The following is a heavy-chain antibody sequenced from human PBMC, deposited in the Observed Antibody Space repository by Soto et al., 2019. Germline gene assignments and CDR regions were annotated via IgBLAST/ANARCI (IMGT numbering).Heavy chain of an antibody. CDR2: IIPIFGTA. V-gene: IGHV1-69*13. CDR1: GGTFSSYA. Sequence: ASVKVSCKASGGTFSSYAISWVRQAPGQGLEWMGGIIPIFGTANYAQKFQGRVTITADESTSTAYMELSSLRSEDTAVYYCARDSPYYYGSGSYSTPDAFDIWGQGTMVTVSS. D-gene: IGHD3-10*01. CDR3: ARDSPYYYGSGSYSTPDAFDI. J-gene: IGHJ3*02.